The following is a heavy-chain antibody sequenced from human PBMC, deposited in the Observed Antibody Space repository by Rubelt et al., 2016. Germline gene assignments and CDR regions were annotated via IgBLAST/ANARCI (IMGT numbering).Heavy chain of an antibody. Sequence: QVQLQESGPGLVKPSETLSLTCTVSGGSISSYYWSWIRQPAGKGLEWIGRIYTSGSNNYNPSLRGRVTMSVDTSKNQFSLKLSSVTAADTAVYYCARGLGYFDWLSRWTLFDYWGQGTLVTVSS. D-gene: IGHD3-9*01. J-gene: IGHJ4*02. V-gene: IGHV4-4*07. CDR1: GGSISSYY. CDR3: ARGLGYFDWLSRWTLFDY. CDR2: IYTSGSN.